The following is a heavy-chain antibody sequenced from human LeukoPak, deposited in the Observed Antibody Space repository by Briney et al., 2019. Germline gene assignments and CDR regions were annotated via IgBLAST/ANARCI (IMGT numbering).Heavy chain of an antibody. CDR2: ISGSGGST. J-gene: IGHJ4*02. D-gene: IGHD6-6*01. CDR1: GFTFSSYA. CDR3: TLLAARPGNDY. Sequence: GGSLRPSCAASGFTFSSYAMSWVRQAPGKGLEWVSAISGSGGSTYYADSVKGRFTISRDNSKNTLYLQMNSLRAEDTAVYYCTLLAARPGNDYWGQGTLVTVSS. V-gene: IGHV3-23*01.